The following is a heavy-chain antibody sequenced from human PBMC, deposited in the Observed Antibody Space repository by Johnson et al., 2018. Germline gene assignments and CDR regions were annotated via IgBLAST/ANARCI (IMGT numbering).Heavy chain of an antibody. CDR3: ARDMGSGWEPYYYYGMDV. J-gene: IGHJ6*02. D-gene: IGHD6-19*01. Sequence: RFTISRDNAKNSLYLQMNSLRAEDTAVYYCARDMGSGWEPYYYYGMDVWGQGTTVTVSS. V-gene: IGHV3-11*06.